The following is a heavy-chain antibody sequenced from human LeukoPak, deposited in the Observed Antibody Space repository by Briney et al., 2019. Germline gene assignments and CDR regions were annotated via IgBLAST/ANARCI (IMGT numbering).Heavy chain of an antibody. J-gene: IGHJ6*02. CDR3: ARHPTGGYTSGWYGYYYHGMDV. CDR2: IYYSGRT. Sequence: SETLSLTCTVSGVSINNYYWSWIRQPPGKGLEWIGYIYYSGRTNYNPSLKSRVTISVDTSKNQFSLSLSSVTAADTAVYYCARHPTGGYTSGWYGYYYHGMDVWGQGTTVTVYS. D-gene: IGHD6-19*01. V-gene: IGHV4-59*08. CDR1: GVSINNYY.